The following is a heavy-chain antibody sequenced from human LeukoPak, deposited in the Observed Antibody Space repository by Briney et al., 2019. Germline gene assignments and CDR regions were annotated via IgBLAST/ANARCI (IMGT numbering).Heavy chain of an antibody. CDR2: IYYTGTT. V-gene: IGHV4-59*08. J-gene: IGHJ4*02. CDR1: GGSISSYY. D-gene: IGHD6-13*01. Sequence: SETLSLTCTVSGGSISSYYWSWIRQSPGKGLEWIGYIYYTGTTNYNPSLRSRLTISLETSKNQFSLKLNSVTAADTAVYYCARQDPTSTWFYDYWGQGTLVTVSS. CDR3: ARQDPTSTWFYDY.